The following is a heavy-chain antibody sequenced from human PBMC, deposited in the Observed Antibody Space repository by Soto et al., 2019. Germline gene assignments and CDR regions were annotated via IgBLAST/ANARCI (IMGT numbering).Heavy chain of an antibody. D-gene: IGHD1-26*01. CDR2: TYYRSKWYN. J-gene: IGHJ4*02. Sequence: SQTLSLLCAISGDSVSSNTAAWNWIRQSPSRGLEWLGRTYYRSKWYNDYAVSVKSRITINPDTSKNQFSLHLNSVTPEDTALYYCVRDVGFDFDYWGLGTLVTVSS. CDR3: VRDVGFDFDY. V-gene: IGHV6-1*01. CDR1: GDSVSSNTAA.